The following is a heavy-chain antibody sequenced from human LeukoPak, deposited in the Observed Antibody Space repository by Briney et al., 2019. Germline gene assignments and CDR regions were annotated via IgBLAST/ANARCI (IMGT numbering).Heavy chain of an antibody. CDR3: MLARSYSSSWTLEY. CDR2: IRSKANSYAT. V-gene: IGHV3-73*01. D-gene: IGHD6-13*01. Sequence: PGGSLKLSCAASGFTFSGSAMHWVRQASGKGLEWVGRIRSKANSYATAYAASVKGRFTISRDDSKNTAYLQMNSLKTEDTAVYYCMLARSYSSSWTLEYWGQGTLVTVSS. CDR1: GFTFSGSA. J-gene: IGHJ4*02.